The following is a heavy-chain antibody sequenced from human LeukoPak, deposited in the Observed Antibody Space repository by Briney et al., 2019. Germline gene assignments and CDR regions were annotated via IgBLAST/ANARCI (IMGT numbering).Heavy chain of an antibody. V-gene: IGHV1-69*13. D-gene: IGHD3-9*01. Sequence: SVKVSCKASGGTFSSYAISWVRQAPGQGLEWMGGIIPIFGTANYAQKFQGRVTITADESTSTAYMELSSLRSEDTAVYYCARDHQGHYDILTGYFAINWFDPWGQETLVTVSS. CDR1: GGTFSSYA. CDR3: ARDHQGHYDILTGYFAINWFDP. CDR2: IIPIFGTA. J-gene: IGHJ5*02.